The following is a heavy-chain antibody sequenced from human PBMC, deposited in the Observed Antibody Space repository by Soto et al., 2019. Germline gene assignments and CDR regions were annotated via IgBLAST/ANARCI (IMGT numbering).Heavy chain of an antibody. V-gene: IGHV3-23*01. J-gene: IGHJ6*02. CDR2: ISGSGGSI. D-gene: IGHD1-1*01. Sequence: EVQLLESGGGLVQPGGSLRLSCAASGFTFSTYAMNWVRQAPGNGLEWVSAISGSGGSIHYADSVKGRFTISRDNSKNPLYLQMNCLTDEDTAVYHCVKGYWKGDVWGQGTTVTVSS. CDR3: VKGYWKGDV. CDR1: GFTFSTYA.